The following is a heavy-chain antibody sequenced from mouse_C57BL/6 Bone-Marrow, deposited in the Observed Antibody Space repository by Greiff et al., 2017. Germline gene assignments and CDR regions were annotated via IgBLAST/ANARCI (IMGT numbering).Heavy chain of an antibody. CDR2: IHPNSGST. D-gene: IGHD2-1*01. V-gene: IGHV1-64*01. CDR3: ARGGIYYCNYLDY. J-gene: IGHJ2*01. CDR1: GYTFTSYW. Sequence: QVQLQQPGAELVKPGASVKLSCKASGYTFTSYWMHWVKQRPGQGLEWIGMIHPNSGSTNYNEKFKSKATLTVDKSSSTAYMQLSSLTSEDSAVYYCARGGIYYCNYLDYWGQGTTLTVSS.